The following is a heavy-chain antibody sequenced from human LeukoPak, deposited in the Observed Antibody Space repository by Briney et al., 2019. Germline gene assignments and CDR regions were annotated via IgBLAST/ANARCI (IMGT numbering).Heavy chain of an antibody. CDR2: TNPNSGGT. Sequence: ASVKVSCKASGYTFTGYYMHWVRQAPGQGLEWMGRTNPNSGGTNYAQKFQGRVTMTRDTSISTAYMELSRLRSDDTAVYYCARSRAHCTNGVCYSGYFDYWGQGTLVTVSS. J-gene: IGHJ4*02. D-gene: IGHD2-8*01. CDR3: ARSRAHCTNGVCYSGYFDY. CDR1: GYTFTGYY. V-gene: IGHV1-2*06.